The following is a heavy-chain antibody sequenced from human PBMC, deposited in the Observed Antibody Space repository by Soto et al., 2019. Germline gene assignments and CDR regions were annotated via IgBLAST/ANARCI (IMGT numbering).Heavy chain of an antibody. V-gene: IGHV1-2*04. CDR1: GYTFTGYY. Sequence: QVQLVQSGAEVKKPGASVKVSCKASGYTFTGYYMHWVRQAPGQGLEWMGWINPNSGGTNYAQKCQGWVTMTRDTSISTAYMELSRLRSDDTAVYYCARDLGDYGLRYFDYWGQGTLVTVSS. D-gene: IGHD4-17*01. CDR2: INPNSGGT. CDR3: ARDLGDYGLRYFDY. J-gene: IGHJ4*02.